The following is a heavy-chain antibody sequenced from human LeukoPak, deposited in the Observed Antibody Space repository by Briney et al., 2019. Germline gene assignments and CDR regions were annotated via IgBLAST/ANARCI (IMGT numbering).Heavy chain of an antibody. CDR2: ISWDGGST. V-gene: IGHV3-43D*04. CDR3: AKDYGAAAATAGGLFDY. D-gene: IGHD6-13*01. Sequence: GGSLRLSCAASGFTFDDYAIHWVRQAPGKGLEWVSLISWDGGSTYYADSVKGRFTVSKDNSKNSLYLQMNSLRAEDTALYYCAKDYGAAAATAGGLFDYWGQGTLVTVSS. J-gene: IGHJ4*02. CDR1: GFTFDDYA.